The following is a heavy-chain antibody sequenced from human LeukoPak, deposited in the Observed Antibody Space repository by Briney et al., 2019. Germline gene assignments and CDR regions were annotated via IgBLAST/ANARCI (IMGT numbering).Heavy chain of an antibody. CDR3: ARSFYDILIGYYQYFNY. V-gene: IGHV3-66*01. D-gene: IGHD3-9*01. CDR2: IYRDGSS. CDR1: GLSVSSNY. J-gene: IGHJ4*02. Sequence: GGSLRLSCVASGLSVSSNYMSWVRQAPGKGLEWVSVIYRDGSSYYAESVKGRFTISRDNSKNTLYIQMNSLRAEDTAVYYCARSFYDILIGYYQYFNYWGQGTLVTVSS.